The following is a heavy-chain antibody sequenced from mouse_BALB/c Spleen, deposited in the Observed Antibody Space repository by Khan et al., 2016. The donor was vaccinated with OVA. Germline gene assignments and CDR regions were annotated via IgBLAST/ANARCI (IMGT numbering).Heavy chain of an antibody. J-gene: IGHJ4*01. Sequence: DLVKPGASVKLSCKASGYTFTSYWINWIKLRPGQGLEWIGRIAPGSGSTYYNEMFKGKATLTVDTSSSTAYIQLSSLSSEDSAVYFCARENYYGSTCYAMDYWGQGTSVTVSS. V-gene: IGHV1S41*01. CDR2: IAPGSGST. CDR1: GYTFTSYW. CDR3: ARENYYGSTCYAMDY. D-gene: IGHD1-1*01.